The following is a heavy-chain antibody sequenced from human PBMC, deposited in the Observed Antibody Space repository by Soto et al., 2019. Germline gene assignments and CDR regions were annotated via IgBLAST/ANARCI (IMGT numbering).Heavy chain of an antibody. CDR2: INHSGST. CDR3: ARVKTYYYDSSGTYYFDY. CDR1: GGSFSGYY. D-gene: IGHD3-22*01. Sequence: SETLSLTCAVYGGSFSGYYWSWIRQPPGKGLEWIGEINHSGSTNYNPSLKSRVTISVDTSKNQFSLKLSSVTAADTAVYYCARVKTYYYDSSGTYYFDYWGQGTLVTVSS. J-gene: IGHJ4*02. V-gene: IGHV4-34*09.